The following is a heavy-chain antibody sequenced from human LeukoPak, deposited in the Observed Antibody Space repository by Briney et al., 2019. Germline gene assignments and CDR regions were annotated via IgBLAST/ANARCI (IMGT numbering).Heavy chain of an antibody. D-gene: IGHD3-22*01. J-gene: IGHJ4*02. Sequence: QPGGSLRLSCAASGFIFSHYGMSWVRQAPGKGLEWVSVIAWSVGSAYYADSVKGRFTISRDNSKNTLYLQMNRLRAEDTAVYFCARMYQFFYYDGSRCMDSWGQGTLVIVSA. CDR1: GFIFSHYG. CDR2: IAWSVGSA. V-gene: IGHV3-23*01. CDR3: ARMYQFFYYDGSRCMDS.